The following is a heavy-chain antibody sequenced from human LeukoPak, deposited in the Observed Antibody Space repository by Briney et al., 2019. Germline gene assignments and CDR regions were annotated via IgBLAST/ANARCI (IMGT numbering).Heavy chain of an antibody. D-gene: IGHD5-24*01. CDR1: GFTFSDYS. CDR2: IGIDSGNT. V-gene: IGHV3-48*01. Sequence: GGSLRLSCAASGFTFSDYSMNWVRQAPGKGLEWISYIGIDSGNTNYADSVKGRFTISGDKAKNSLYLQMNSLRVEDTAVYYCARDYKYAFDNWGQGTLSSSPQ. CDR3: ARDYKYAFDN. J-gene: IGHJ4*02.